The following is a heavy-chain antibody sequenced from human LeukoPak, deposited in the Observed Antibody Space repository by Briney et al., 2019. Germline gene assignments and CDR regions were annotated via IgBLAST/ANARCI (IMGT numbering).Heavy chain of an antibody. CDR3: AKDLFLYGSSGYPRCPDY. CDR2: ISYDGSNQ. CDR1: GFNFDGYG. D-gene: IGHD3-22*01. J-gene: IGHJ4*02. V-gene: IGHV3-30*18. Sequence: PGGSLRPSCTAPGFNFDGYGMHWVRRAPGKGLEWVAVISYDGSNQYHADSVKGRFTISRDNSKNTLYLQMNSLRAEDSAVYYCAKDLFLYGSSGYPRCPDYWGQGTLVTVSS.